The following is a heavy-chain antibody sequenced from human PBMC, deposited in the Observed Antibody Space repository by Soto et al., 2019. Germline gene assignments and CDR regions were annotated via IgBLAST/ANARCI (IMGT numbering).Heavy chain of an antibody. J-gene: IGHJ4*02. V-gene: IGHV3-30*18. CDR3: AKDGSSSGFDY. CDR2: ISYDGSNK. CDR1: GFTFSSYG. D-gene: IGHD6-6*01. Sequence: QVQLVESGGGVVQPGRSLRLSCAASGFTFSSYGMHWVRQAPGKGLEWVAVISYDGSNKYYADSVKGRFTISRDHSKNTLYLQMNSLRAEDTAVYYCAKDGSSSGFDYWGQGTLVTVSS.